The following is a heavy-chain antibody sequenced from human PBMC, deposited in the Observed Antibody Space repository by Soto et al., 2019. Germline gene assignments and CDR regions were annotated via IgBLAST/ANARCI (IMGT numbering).Heavy chain of an antibody. Sequence: SSVKVSCKTSGYSFSTNDINWVRQASGQGLEWLGWMNPTSDKTAYAQKFQGRVTITWDTAISTAYLELSSLTSEDTAVYYCARGEYVAWNWG. V-gene: IGHV1-8*03. CDR3: ARGEYVAWN. CDR1: GYSFSTND. D-gene: IGHD5-12*01. J-gene: IGHJ1*01. CDR2: MNPTSDKT.